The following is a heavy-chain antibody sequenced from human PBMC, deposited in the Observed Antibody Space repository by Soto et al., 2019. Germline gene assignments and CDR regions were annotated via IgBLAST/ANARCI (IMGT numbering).Heavy chain of an antibody. CDR1: GFTVSSNY. CDR3: ARDWHSSGDHDAFDI. V-gene: IGHV3-53*04. D-gene: IGHD6-19*01. J-gene: IGHJ3*02. Sequence: EVQLVESGGGLVQPGGSLRLSCAASGFTVSSNYMSWVRQAPGKGLEWVSVIYSGGSTYYADSVKDRFTISRHNSKNTLYLQMNSLRAEDTAVYYCARDWHSSGDHDAFDIWGQGTMVTVSS. CDR2: IYSGGST.